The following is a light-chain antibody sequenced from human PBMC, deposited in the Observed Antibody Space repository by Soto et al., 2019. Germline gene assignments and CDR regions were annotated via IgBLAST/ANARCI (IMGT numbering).Light chain of an antibody. V-gene: IGKV1-5*03. CDR1: QAISSG. J-gene: IGKJ1*01. CDR3: QHYNSYSEA. Sequence: DIQMTQSPSTLSGSVGDRVTITCRASQAISSGLAWYQQKPGKAPKLLIYKASTLKSGVPSRFSGSGSGTEFTLTISSLQPDDFATYYCQHYNSYSEAFGQWTKVELK. CDR2: KAS.